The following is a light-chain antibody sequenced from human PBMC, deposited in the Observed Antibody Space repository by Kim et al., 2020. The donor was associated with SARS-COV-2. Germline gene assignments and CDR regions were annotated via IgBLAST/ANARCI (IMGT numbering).Light chain of an antibody. Sequence: SASVVARLSITCRASQSIATYLHWYQHQPGKAPKLLIYAASSLRSGVPSRFGGSGSGTHFTLTISSLQPEDVATYYCQHSFSAPYTFGQGTKLEI. CDR1: QSIATY. V-gene: IGKV1-39*01. CDR2: AAS. CDR3: QHSFSAPYT. J-gene: IGKJ2*01.